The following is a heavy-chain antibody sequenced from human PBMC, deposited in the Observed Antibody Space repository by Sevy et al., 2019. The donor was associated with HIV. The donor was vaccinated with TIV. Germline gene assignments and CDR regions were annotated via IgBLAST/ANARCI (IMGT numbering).Heavy chain of an antibody. J-gene: IGHJ5*02. D-gene: IGHD3-16*02. V-gene: IGHV4-34*01. Sequence: SETLSLTCAVYGGSFSGYYWSWIRQPPGKGLEWIGEINHSGSTNYNPSLKSRVTISVGTSKNQFSLKLSSVTAAGTAVYYCERGRYYDYVWGIYRPTTKDNWFDPWGQGTLVTVSS. CDR2: INHSGST. CDR1: GGSFSGYY. CDR3: ERGRYYDYVWGIYRPTTKDNWFDP.